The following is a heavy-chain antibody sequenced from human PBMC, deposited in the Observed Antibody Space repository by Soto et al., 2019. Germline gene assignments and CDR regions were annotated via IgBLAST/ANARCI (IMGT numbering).Heavy chain of an antibody. CDR1: GYTFTSYA. Sequence: GASVKVSCKASGYTFTSYAMHWVRQAPGQRLEWMGWINAGNGNTKYSQKFQGRVTITRDTSASTAYMELSSLRSEDTAVYYCARDALWFGELYLDAFDICGQGTIVT. J-gene: IGHJ3*02. CDR3: ARDALWFGELYLDAFDI. D-gene: IGHD3-10*01. V-gene: IGHV1-3*01. CDR2: INAGNGNT.